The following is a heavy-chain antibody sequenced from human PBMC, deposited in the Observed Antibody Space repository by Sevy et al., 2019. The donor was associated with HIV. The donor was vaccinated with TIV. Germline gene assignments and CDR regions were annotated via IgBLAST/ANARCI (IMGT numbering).Heavy chain of an antibody. V-gene: IGHV3-21*01. CDR2: ISSSSCYI. D-gene: IGHD4-17*01. CDR3: ARDLHNDYGDYRGKHDAFDI. J-gene: IGHJ3*02. CDR1: GFTFSSYS. Sequence: GGSLRLSCAASGFTFSSYSMNWVRQAPGKGLQWVSSISSSSCYIYYADSVRGRFTISRDNAKNSLYLQMNSLRAEDTAVYYCARDLHNDYGDYRGKHDAFDIWGQGTMVTVSS.